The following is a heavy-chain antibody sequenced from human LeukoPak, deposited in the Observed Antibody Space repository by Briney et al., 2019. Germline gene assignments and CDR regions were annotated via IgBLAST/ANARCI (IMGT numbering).Heavy chain of an antibody. CDR2: ISSSGSTI. V-gene: IGHV3-48*03. D-gene: IGHD5-12*01. CDR1: GFTFSSYE. Sequence: GGSLRLSCAASGFTFSSYEMNWVRQAPGKGLEWVSYISSSGSTIYYADSVKGRFTISRDNAKTSLYLQLNNLRAEDTAVYYCARDQGGYNAFDIWGRGTMVTVSS. CDR3: ARDQGGYNAFDI. J-gene: IGHJ3*02.